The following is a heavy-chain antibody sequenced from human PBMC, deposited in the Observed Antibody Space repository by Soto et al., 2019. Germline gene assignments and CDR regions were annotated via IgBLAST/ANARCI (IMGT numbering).Heavy chain of an antibody. CDR2: IYHSGTT. CDR3: ARNGGNSDFDY. V-gene: IGHV4-4*02. CDR1: GGSISSRNW. J-gene: IGHJ4*02. D-gene: IGHD2-21*02. Sequence: PSETLSLTCAVSGGSISSRNWWSWVRQPPGKGLEWIGEIYHSGTTNYNPSLKSRVTISVDKSKNQFSLKLNSVTAADTAVYYCARNGGNSDFDYWGQGTLVTVSS.